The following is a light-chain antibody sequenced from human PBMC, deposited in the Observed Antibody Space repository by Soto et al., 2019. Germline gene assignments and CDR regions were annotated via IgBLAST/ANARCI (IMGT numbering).Light chain of an antibody. CDR1: QSIRNN. J-gene: IGKJ1*01. CDR2: GAS. Sequence: EIVLTQSPATLSVSPGERATLSCRASQSIRNNLAWYQQKPGQTPRLLIYGASTRATGIPARFSASGSGTDFTLTISSLEPEDFAVYYCQQRNNWPPWTFGQGTKVDIK. CDR3: QQRNNWPPWT. V-gene: IGKV3-15*01.